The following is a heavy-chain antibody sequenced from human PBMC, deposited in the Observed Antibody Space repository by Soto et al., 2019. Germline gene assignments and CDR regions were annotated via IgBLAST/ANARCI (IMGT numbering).Heavy chain of an antibody. CDR3: ARDLSGWHKFYYYFGMDG. CDR1: GFTFSSYW. V-gene: IGHV3-7*05. D-gene: IGHD6-19*01. J-gene: IGHJ6*02. CDR2: IKQDGSEK. Sequence: EVQLVESGGGLVQPGGSLRLSCAASGFTFSSYWMSWVRQAPGKGLEWVANIKQDGSEKYYVDSVKGRFTISRDNAKNSLYLQMNSLRAEDTAVYYCARDLSGWHKFYYYFGMDGWGQGTTVTVSS.